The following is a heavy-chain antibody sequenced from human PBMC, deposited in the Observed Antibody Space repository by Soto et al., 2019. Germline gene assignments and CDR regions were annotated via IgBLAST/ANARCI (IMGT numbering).Heavy chain of an antibody. V-gene: IGHV4-59*01. Sequence: PETLSLTCTVSGGSISSYYWSWIRQPPGKGLEWIGYIYYSGSTNYNPSLKSRVTISVDTSKNQFSLKLGSVTAADTAVYYCARVNSSSWYSTMPYFDYWGQGTLVTVSS. D-gene: IGHD6-13*01. CDR3: ARVNSSSWYSTMPYFDY. CDR1: GGSISSYY. J-gene: IGHJ4*02. CDR2: IYYSGST.